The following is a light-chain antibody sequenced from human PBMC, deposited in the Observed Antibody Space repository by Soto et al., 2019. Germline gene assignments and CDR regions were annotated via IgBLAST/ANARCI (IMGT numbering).Light chain of an antibody. CDR2: GAS. Sequence: EIVMTQSPATLSVSPGETATLSCRASQSVSSNLAWYQQKPGQAPRLLFFGASTRATGIPARFSGSGSGTGFTLTISSLQSEDFAVYYCQQCDNWPPTFGQGTKVDI. J-gene: IGKJ1*01. V-gene: IGKV3-15*01. CDR1: QSVSSN. CDR3: QQCDNWPPT.